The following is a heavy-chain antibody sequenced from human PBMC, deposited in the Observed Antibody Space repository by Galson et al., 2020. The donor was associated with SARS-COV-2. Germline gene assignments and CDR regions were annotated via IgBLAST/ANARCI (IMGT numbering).Heavy chain of an antibody. D-gene: IGHD6-19*01. Sequence: ASETLSLTCTVSGGSISSSSYYWGWIRQPPGKGLEWIGSIYYSGSTYYNPSLKSRVTISVDTSKNQFSLKLSSVTAADTAVYYCAREEVGYSSGPETYYYYYYGMDVWGQGTTVTVSS. CDR1: GGSISSSSYY. V-gene: IGHV4-39*07. CDR2: IYYSGST. CDR3: AREEVGYSSGPETYYYYYYGMDV. J-gene: IGHJ6*02.